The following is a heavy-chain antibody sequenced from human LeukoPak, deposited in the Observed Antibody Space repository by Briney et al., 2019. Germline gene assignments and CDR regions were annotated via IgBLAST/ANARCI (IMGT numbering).Heavy chain of an antibody. CDR1: GGSISSYY. D-gene: IGHD2-2*01. J-gene: IGHJ3*02. CDR3: ARAVRLGHCSSTSCSNDAFDI. Sequence: SETLSLTCTVSGGSISSYYWSWIRQPPGKGLEWIGYIYYSGSTNYNPSLKSRVTISVDTSKNQFSLKLSSVTAADTAVYYCARAVRLGHCSSTSCSNDAFDIWGQGTMVTVSS. CDR2: IYYSGST. V-gene: IGHV4-59*01.